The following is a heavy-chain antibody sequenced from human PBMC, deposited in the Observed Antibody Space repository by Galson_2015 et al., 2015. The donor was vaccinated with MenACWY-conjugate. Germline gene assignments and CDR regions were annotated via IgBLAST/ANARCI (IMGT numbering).Heavy chain of an antibody. Sequence: LSLTCAVYGGSFSYYYWTWIRQPPGKGLEWIGEINHSGSTNYNPSLKSRVTISVDTSKNQFSLRLSSVTAADTAVYYCARKGIAAVGIVDAFDIWGQGTMVTVSS. CDR3: ARKGIAAVGIVDAFDI. V-gene: IGHV4-34*01. CDR2: INHSGST. D-gene: IGHD6-13*01. J-gene: IGHJ3*02. CDR1: GGSFSYYY.